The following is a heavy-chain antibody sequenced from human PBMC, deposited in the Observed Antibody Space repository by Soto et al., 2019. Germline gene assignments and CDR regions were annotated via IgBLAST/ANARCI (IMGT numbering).Heavy chain of an antibody. Sequence: PGGSLRLSCAASGFTFINYAMSWVRQAPGKGLEWVSTISGGSNSIYYADSVKGRFTISRDNSKNTLYLQMNSLRAEDTAVYYCAKLERLASRPYFFDYWGQGTLVTVS. D-gene: IGHD6-6*01. J-gene: IGHJ4*02. CDR3: AKLERLASRPYFFDY. CDR2: ISGGSNSI. V-gene: IGHV3-23*01. CDR1: GFTFINYA.